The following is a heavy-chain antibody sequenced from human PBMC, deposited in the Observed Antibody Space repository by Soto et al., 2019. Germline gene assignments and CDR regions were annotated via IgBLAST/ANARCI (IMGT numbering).Heavy chain of an antibody. V-gene: IGHV1-69*13. CDR2: IIPIFGTA. CDR1: GGTFSSYA. J-gene: IGHJ4*02. D-gene: IGHD3-3*01. Sequence: SVKVSCKASGGTFSSYAISWVRQAPGQGLEWMGGIIPIFGTANYAQKFQGRVTITADESTCTAYMELSSLRSEDTAVYYCARDNSRVTIFGVVTRFDYWGQGTLVTVSS. CDR3: ARDNSRVTIFGVVTRFDY.